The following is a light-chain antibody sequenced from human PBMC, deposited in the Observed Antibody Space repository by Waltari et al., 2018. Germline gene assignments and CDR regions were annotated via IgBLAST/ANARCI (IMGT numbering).Light chain of an antibody. Sequence: EVVLTQSPATLSLSPGERATLSCRDSQSVSTFLAWYQQKPGQAPRLLIYHASNRAPGIPARFSGSGSGTDFTLTISTVEPEDFAVYYCQQRANWPPLTFGGGTKVEIK. CDR1: QSVSTF. CDR3: QQRANWPPLT. V-gene: IGKV3-11*01. J-gene: IGKJ4*01. CDR2: HAS.